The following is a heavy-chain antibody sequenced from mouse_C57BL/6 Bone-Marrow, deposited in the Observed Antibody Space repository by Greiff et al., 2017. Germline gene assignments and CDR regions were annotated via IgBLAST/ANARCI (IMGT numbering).Heavy chain of an antibody. CDR1: GFNSKNTY. CDR2: IDPANGNT. V-gene: IGHV14-3*01. D-gene: IGHD2-3*01. CDR3: ARGLLHYFDY. J-gene: IGHJ2*01. Sequence: EVKLQESVAELVRPGASVKLSCTASGFNSKNTYMHWVKQRPEQGLEWIGRIDPANGNTKYAPKFQGKATITADTSSNTAYLQLSSLTSEDTAIYYCARGLLHYFDYWCQGTTLTVSS.